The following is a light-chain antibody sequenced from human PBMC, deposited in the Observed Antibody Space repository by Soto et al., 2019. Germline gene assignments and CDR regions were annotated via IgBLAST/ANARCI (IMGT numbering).Light chain of an antibody. CDR3: ASWDDSLNGWV. CDR1: SSNIGRNA. CDR2: NNH. J-gene: IGLJ3*02. V-gene: IGLV1-44*01. Sequence: QSVLTQPPSASGTPGPRVTISCSGSSSNIGRNAVNWYQQVPGTAPKLLIYNNHQRPSGVPDRFSGSKSGTLASLAIGGLQSGDEADYYCASWDDSLNGWVFGGGTKVTVL.